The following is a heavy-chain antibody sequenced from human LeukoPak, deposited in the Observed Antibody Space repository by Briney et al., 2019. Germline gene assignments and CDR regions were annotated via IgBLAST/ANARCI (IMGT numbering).Heavy chain of an antibody. CDR1: GFTFSGYG. V-gene: IGHV3-30*18. Sequence: GGSLRLSCAASGFTFSGYGMHWVRQAPGKGLEWVAVISYDGSNKHYADSVKGRFTISRDNSRNTLYLQMNSLRAEDTAVYYCANALTGTTSDYWGQGTLVTVSS. J-gene: IGHJ4*02. D-gene: IGHD1-7*01. CDR3: ANALTGTTSDY. CDR2: ISYDGSNK.